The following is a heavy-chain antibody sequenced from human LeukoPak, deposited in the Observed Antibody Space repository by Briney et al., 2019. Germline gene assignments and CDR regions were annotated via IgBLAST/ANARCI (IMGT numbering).Heavy chain of an antibody. J-gene: IGHJ6*02. D-gene: IGHD3-10*01. Sequence: PSETLSLTCTVSGGSISSYYWSWIRQPPGKGLEWIGYIYYSGSTNYNPSLKSRVTISVDTSKNQFSLKLSSVTAADTAAYYCARNPRRYYYGSGSYRRPSPRWGGMDVWGQGTTVTVSS. V-gene: IGHV4-59*01. CDR1: GGSISSYY. CDR3: ARNPRRYYYGSGSYRRPSPRWGGMDV. CDR2: IYYSGST.